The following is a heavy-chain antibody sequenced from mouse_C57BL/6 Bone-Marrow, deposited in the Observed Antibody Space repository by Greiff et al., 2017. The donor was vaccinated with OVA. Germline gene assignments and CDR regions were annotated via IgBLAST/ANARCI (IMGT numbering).Heavy chain of an antibody. Sequence: KQSCKASGYTFTSYWMQWVKQRPGQGLEWIGEIDPSDSYTNYNQKFKGKATLTVDTSSSTAYMQLSSLTSEDSAVYYCAREITTVVAPYWYFDVWGTGTTVTVSS. CDR1: GYTFTSYW. CDR3: AREITTVVAPYWYFDV. J-gene: IGHJ1*03. V-gene: IGHV1-50*01. D-gene: IGHD1-1*01. CDR2: IDPSDSYT.